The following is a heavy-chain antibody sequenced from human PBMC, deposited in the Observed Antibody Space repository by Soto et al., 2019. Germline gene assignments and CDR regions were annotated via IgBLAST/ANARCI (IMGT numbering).Heavy chain of an antibody. CDR1: GGTFSSYA. Sequence: SVKVSCKASGGTFSSYAISWVRQAPGQGLEWMGGIIPIFGTANYAQKFQGRVTITADESTSTAYMELSSLRSEDTAVYYCARDRNTAMVTLDYGMDVWGQGTTVTV. V-gene: IGHV1-69*13. CDR2: IIPIFGTA. CDR3: ARDRNTAMVTLDYGMDV. D-gene: IGHD5-18*01. J-gene: IGHJ6*02.